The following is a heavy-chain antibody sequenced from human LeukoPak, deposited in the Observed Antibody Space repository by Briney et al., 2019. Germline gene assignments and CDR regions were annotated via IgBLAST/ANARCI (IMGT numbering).Heavy chain of an antibody. CDR2: IKSKTDGGTT. V-gene: IGHV3-15*07. CDR3: ARDWYHAFDF. D-gene: IGHD3-9*01. J-gene: IGHJ3*01. CDR1: GFTFSNTW. Sequence: GGSLRLSCAASGFTFSNTWMDWVRQAPGKGLEWVGRIKSKTDGGTTDYAAPVKGRFTISRDDSKDTLYLQMNSLRTEDTALYYCARDWYHAFDFWGQGTMVTVSS.